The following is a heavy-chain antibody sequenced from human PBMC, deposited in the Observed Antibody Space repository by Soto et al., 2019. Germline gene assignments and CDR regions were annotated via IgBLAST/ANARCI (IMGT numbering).Heavy chain of an antibody. Sequence: SETLSLTCTVSGGSISSSSYYWGWIRQPPGKGLEWIGSIYYSGSTYYNPSLKSRVTISVDTFKNQFSLKLSSVTAADTAVYYGARQGDYDHGGGSYTLAYWGKVPRITVSS. J-gene: IGHJ4*02. D-gene: IGHD3-16*01. V-gene: IGHV4-39*01. CDR3: ARQGDYDHGGGSYTLAY. CDR2: IYYSGST. CDR1: GGSISSSSYY.